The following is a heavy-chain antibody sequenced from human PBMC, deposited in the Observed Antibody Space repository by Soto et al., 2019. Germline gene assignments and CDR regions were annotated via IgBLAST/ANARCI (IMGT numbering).Heavy chain of an antibody. V-gene: IGHV4-39*01. Sequence: SETLSLTCTVSGCSISSSSYYWGWIRQPPGKRLERIGSIYNKGSTNYKPSLKRQVTISVDTSKNQFSLKLSSVTAADTAVYYCARHIPYYFDYWGQGTLVTVSS. CDR2: IYNKGST. CDR3: ARHIPYYFDY. J-gene: IGHJ4*02. CDR1: GCSISSSSYY.